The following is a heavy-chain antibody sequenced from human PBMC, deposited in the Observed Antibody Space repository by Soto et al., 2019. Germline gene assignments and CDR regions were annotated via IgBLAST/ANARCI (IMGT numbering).Heavy chain of an antibody. Sequence: PGESLKISCKGSGYSFTSYWIGWVRQLPGKGLEWMGITYPGDSDTRYSPSFQGQVTISADKSISTAYLQWSSLKASDTAMYYCARHQGYDFWSGYPDVFDYWGQGTLVTVSS. D-gene: IGHD3-3*01. J-gene: IGHJ4*02. CDR1: GYSFTSYW. CDR3: ARHQGYDFWSGYPDVFDY. CDR2: TYPGDSDT. V-gene: IGHV5-51*01.